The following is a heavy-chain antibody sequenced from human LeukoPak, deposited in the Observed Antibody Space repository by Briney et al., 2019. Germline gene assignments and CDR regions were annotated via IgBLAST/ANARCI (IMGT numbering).Heavy chain of an antibody. D-gene: IGHD2-21*02. CDR3: SREFPFCGADCFSGVFDI. CDR1: GYTFISYS. CDR2: ISVINNANT. J-gene: IGHJ3*02. Sequence: ASVKVSCKASGYTFISYSINWVRQAPGQGLEWMGWISVINNANTRYAQNFQGRLTMTTDTSTTTAYMELRSLRSDDTAVYYCSREFPFCGADCFSGVFDIWGQGTMVTVS. V-gene: IGHV1-18*01.